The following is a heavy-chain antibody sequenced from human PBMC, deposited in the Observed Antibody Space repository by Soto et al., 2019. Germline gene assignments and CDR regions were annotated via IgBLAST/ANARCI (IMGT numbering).Heavy chain of an antibody. V-gene: IGHV4-4*09. CDR2: IFPTGTT. D-gene: IGHD2-15*01. CDR3: SRCMGYNDSGRFDPTFAR. J-gene: IGHJ4*02. Sequence: QVQLQESGPGLVRPSETLSLTCSVSGDSMNSEYWTWIRQTPAQGLEWIGYIFPTGTTHYNPSLKRRVIISFDRSMNQFSLDLFSVTAADTAIYSCSRCMGYNDSGRFDPTFARWGQGTLVNVAS. CDR1: GDSMNSEY.